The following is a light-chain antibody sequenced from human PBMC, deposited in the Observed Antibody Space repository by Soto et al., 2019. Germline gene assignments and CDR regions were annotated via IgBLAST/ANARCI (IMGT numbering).Light chain of an antibody. CDR1: SSDVGAYKY. Sequence: QSVLTQPASVSGSPGQSITISCTGTSSDVGAYKYVSWYQQHPGKAPKVMIYEVSNRPSGVSNRFSGSKSGNTASLTTSGLQAEDEADYFCSSYSSSSTLFVFGTGTKVTVL. J-gene: IGLJ1*01. CDR3: SSYSSSSTLFV. CDR2: EVS. V-gene: IGLV2-14*01.